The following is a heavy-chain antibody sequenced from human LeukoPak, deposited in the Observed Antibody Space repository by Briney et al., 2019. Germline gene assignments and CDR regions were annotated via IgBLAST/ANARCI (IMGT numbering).Heavy chain of an antibody. J-gene: IGHJ4*02. D-gene: IGHD6-19*01. CDR3: ARGTLYSGWSYYFDS. V-gene: IGHV4-39*07. CDR1: GGSIPISTYY. Sequence: SETLSLTCTVSGGSIPISTYYWGWVRQPPGKGLEWIGSIYYSGTTKYNPSLKSRVTISVDNSNNKFSLRLSSVTAADTSLYYCARGTLYSGWSYYFDSWGQGTLVTVSS. CDR2: IYYSGTT.